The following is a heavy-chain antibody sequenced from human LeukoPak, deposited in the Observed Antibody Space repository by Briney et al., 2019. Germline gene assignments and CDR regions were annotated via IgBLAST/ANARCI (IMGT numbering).Heavy chain of an antibody. CDR1: GGSISSSSYY. Sequence: SETLSLTCTVSGGSISSSSYYWGWIRQPPGKGLEWIGSIYYSGSTYYNPSLKSRVTISVDTSKNQFSLKLSSVTAADTAVYYCARDDGGWFDPWGQGTLVTVSS. CDR2: IYYSGST. D-gene: IGHD3-16*01. V-gene: IGHV4-39*02. J-gene: IGHJ5*02. CDR3: ARDDGGWFDP.